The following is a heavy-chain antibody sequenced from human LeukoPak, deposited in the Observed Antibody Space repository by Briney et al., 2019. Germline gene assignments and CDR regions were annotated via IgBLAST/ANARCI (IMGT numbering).Heavy chain of an antibody. CDR3: ARARYSTSNWFAP. CDR1: GGSISTSNYY. CDR2: MYHSGST. Sequence: PSETLSLTCTVSGGSISTSNYYWGWIRQPPGQGLEWIGSMYHSGSTYYNLSLKSRVTISVDTSKNHFSLKLTSVTAADTAVYYCARARYSTSNWFAPWGQGTLVTVSS. J-gene: IGHJ5*02. D-gene: IGHD6-6*01. V-gene: IGHV4-39*07.